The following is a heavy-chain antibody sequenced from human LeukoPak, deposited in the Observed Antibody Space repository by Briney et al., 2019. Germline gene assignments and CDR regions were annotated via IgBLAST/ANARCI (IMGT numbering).Heavy chain of an antibody. CDR2: ISSSGTWI. V-gene: IGHV3-21*01. D-gene: IGHD3-22*01. J-gene: IGHJ4*02. Sequence: GGSLNLSCAASEFSFSDYSMNWVRQAPGQGLEWVSSISSSGTWIFYADSVMGRFTISRDNAKNSLFLQMNSLRAEDTAVYYCVRGYIDNLGYSPRSSFDTWGQGTLVTVSS. CDR1: EFSFSDYS. CDR3: VRGYIDNLGYSPRSSFDT.